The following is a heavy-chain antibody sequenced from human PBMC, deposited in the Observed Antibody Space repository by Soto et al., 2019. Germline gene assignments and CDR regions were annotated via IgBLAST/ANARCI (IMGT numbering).Heavy chain of an antibody. CDR1: GGSISSSNL. D-gene: IGHD3-10*02. CDR3: ARVRNLGGSVRDEVYYYYGMDV. V-gene: IGHV4-4*02. J-gene: IGHJ6*02. Sequence: PSETLSLTCAVSGGSISSSNLCWWGRHPPGGGVGGVMVNNDRRGTNYNNSVKSRVTISIDNAKNSLSLQMNTVTAADTAVYYCARVRNLGGSVRDEVYYYYGMDVWGQGTTVTVSS. CDR2: NNDRRGT.